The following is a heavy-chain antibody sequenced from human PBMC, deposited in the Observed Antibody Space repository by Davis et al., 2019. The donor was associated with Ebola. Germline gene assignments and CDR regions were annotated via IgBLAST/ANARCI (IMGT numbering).Heavy chain of an antibody. CDR1: GFTFSSYW. CDR2: IKQDGSEK. Sequence: GESLKISCAASGFTFSSYWMSWVRQAPGKGLEWVANIKQDGSEKYYVDSVKGRFTISRDNAKNSLYLQMNSLRAEDTAVYYCARVPLDYGDNWFDPWGQGTLVTVSS. D-gene: IGHD4-17*01. J-gene: IGHJ5*02. V-gene: IGHV3-7*03. CDR3: ARVPLDYGDNWFDP.